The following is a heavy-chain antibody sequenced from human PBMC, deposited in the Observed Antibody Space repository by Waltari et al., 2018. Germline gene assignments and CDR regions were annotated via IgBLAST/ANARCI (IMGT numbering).Heavy chain of an antibody. Sequence: QVQLQESGPGLVKPSETLSLTCAVSGYSISSGYYWSWSRQHPGKGLEWIGYIYYSGSTYYNPSLKSRVTISVDTSKNQFSLKLSSVTAADTAVYYCARNGRNCGGDCYRDWGQGTLVTVSS. D-gene: IGHD2-21*01. CDR1: GYSISSGYY. CDR3: ARNGRNCGGDCYRD. CDR2: IYYSGST. J-gene: IGHJ4*02. V-gene: IGHV4-31*11.